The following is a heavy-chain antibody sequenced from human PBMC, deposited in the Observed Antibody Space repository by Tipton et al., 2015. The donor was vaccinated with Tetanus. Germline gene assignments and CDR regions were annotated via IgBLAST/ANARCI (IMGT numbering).Heavy chain of an antibody. CDR2: IYDSGNT. CDR1: GGSTATGGYS. CDR3: ARDQARGARGWNYFDY. D-gene: IGHD1-26*01. J-gene: IGHJ4*02. V-gene: IGHV4-31*03. Sequence: TLSLTCTVSGGSTATGGYSWNWIRQHPGKGLEWIGYIYDSGNTLYNPSLESRVSISIDASKTQFSLKLTSVTAADTAVYYCARDQARGARGWNYFDYWGQGTLVTVSS.